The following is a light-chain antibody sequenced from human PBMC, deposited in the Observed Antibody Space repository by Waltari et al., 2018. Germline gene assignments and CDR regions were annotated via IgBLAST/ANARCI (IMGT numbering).Light chain of an antibody. Sequence: DIQMTQSPSSLSASVGDRVTITCQASQDISNYLNWYQQKPGKAPKLLIYDASNLETGVPSRVIGIGSGTDFTFTISSLQPEDIATYYCQQYDNLYTFGQGTKLEIK. CDR3: QQYDNLYT. V-gene: IGKV1-33*01. CDR1: QDISNY. CDR2: DAS. J-gene: IGKJ2*01.